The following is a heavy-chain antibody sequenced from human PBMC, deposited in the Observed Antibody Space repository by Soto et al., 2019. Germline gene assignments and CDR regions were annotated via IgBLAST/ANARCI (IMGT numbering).Heavy chain of an antibody. CDR1: GFTFTAYA. J-gene: IGHJ4*02. V-gene: IGHV3-23*01. Sequence: GSLRLSCAASGFTFTAYAVSWVRQAPGKGLEWVSVISKNGDEEYYADSVTGRFTISRDSSNNLLYLRMSSLRVEDTAVYYCASYVRGPAFYLDSWGQGTLVTVSS. CDR2: ISKNGDEE. CDR3: ASYVRGPAFYLDS. D-gene: IGHD3-10*02.